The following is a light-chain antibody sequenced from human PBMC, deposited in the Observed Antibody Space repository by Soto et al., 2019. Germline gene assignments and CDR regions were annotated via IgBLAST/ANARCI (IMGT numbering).Light chain of an antibody. CDR1: QSVSTN. CDR2: GAS. CDR3: QQFHNWAPIT. Sequence: EIVMTQSPATLSVSPGERATLSCRASQSVSTNLAWYQQKPGQAPRLLIYGASTRATGIPARCSGSGSGTEFTLTISSLQSQDFAVYYCQQFHNWAPITFGQGTRLEI. V-gene: IGKV3-15*01. J-gene: IGKJ5*01.